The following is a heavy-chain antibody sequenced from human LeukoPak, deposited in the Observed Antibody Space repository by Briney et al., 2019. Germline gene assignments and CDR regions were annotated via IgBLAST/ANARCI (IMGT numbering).Heavy chain of an antibody. D-gene: IGHD6-13*01. Sequence: SETLSLTCAVYGGSFSGYYWSWIRQPPGKGLEWIGEINHSGSTNYNPSLKSRVTISVDTSKNQFSLKLSSVTAEDTAVYYCAKGTAAVSYYYYGMDVWGQGTTVTVSS. J-gene: IGHJ6*02. CDR3: AKGTAAVSYYYYGMDV. CDR2: INHSGST. CDR1: GGSFSGYY. V-gene: IGHV4-34*01.